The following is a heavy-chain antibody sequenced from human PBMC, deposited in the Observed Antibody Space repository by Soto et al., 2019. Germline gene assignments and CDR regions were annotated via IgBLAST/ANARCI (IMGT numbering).Heavy chain of an antibody. D-gene: IGHD3-16*01. CDR1: GFTFSSYS. CDR2: ISSSSSSYI. V-gene: IGHV3-21*01. Sequence: GGSLRLSCAASGFTFSSYSMNWVRQAPGKGLEWVSSISSSSSSYIYYADSVKGRFTISRDNAKNSLYLQMNSLRAEDTAVYYCARGGLGEFDYYFDYWGQGTLVTVSS. J-gene: IGHJ4*02. CDR3: ARGGLGEFDYYFDY.